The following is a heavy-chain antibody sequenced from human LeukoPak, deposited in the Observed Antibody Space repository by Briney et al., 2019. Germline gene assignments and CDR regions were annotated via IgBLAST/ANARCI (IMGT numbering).Heavy chain of an antibody. J-gene: IGHJ4*02. Sequence: ASVKVSCKASGYTFTSYGISWVRQAPGQGLEWMGWISAYNGNTNYAQKLQGRVTMTTDTSTSTAYMELRSLRFDDTAVYYCARDRYNWNALGSPFDYWGQGTLVTVSS. V-gene: IGHV1-18*04. CDR2: ISAYNGNT. CDR1: GYTFTSYG. CDR3: ARDRYNWNALGSPFDY. D-gene: IGHD1-1*01.